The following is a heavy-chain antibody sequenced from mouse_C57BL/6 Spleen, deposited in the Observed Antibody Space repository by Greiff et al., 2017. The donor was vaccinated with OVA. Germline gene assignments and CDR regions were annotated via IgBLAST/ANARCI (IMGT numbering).Heavy chain of an antibody. Sequence: EVQGVESVAELVRPGASVKLSCTASGFNIKNTYMHWVKQRPEQGLEWIGRIDPANGNTKYAPKFQGKATITADTSSNTAYLQLSSLTSEDTAIYYCARSTLRFSWFAYWGQGTLVTVSA. CDR1: GFNIKNTY. CDR2: IDPANGNT. D-gene: IGHD1-1*01. CDR3: ARSTLRFSWFAY. V-gene: IGHV14-3*01. J-gene: IGHJ3*01.